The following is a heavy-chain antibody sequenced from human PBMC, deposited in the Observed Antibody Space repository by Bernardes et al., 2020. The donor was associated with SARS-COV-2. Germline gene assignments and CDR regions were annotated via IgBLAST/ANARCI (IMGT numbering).Heavy chain of an antibody. CDR2: IYYSGST. J-gene: IGHJ4*02. CDR3: ARDNDYYDSSYYSRVFDY. Sequence: SETLYLTCTVSGGSVSSDYYWSWIRQPPGKGLEWIGYIYYSGSTNYNPSLKSRVTISIDTSKNQFSLKLRSVTAADTAVYYFARDNDYYDSSYYSRVFDYWGRGTLVTVSS. V-gene: IGHV4-61*01. D-gene: IGHD3-22*01. CDR1: GGSVSSDYY.